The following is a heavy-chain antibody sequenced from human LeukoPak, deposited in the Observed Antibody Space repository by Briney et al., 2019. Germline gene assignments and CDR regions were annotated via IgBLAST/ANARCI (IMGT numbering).Heavy chain of an antibody. Sequence: GGSLRLSCAASGSAFSNYWMHWVRQPPGKGLMWIARINSEGSVTTYADSVRGRFTISRDTAKNTLYLQMNSLRSEDTAEYFCARDCYHRSGYFSNCFDPWGQGTLVTVSS. V-gene: IGHV3-74*01. J-gene: IGHJ5*02. CDR2: INSEGSVT. CDR3: ARDCYHRSGYFSNCFDP. D-gene: IGHD3-3*01. CDR1: GSAFSNYW.